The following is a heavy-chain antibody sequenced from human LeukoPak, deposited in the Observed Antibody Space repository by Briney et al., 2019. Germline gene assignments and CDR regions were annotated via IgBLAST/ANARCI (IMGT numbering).Heavy chain of an antibody. CDR2: INHSGST. D-gene: IGHD1-1*01. CDR1: GGSLGGYS. Sequence: NSSETLSLTCAVYGGSLGGYSWSWIRQPPGKGLEWIGEINHSGSTNYNPSLKSRVTISVDTSKNQFSLKLSSVTAAGTAAYYCAKWGIGNNWDIDDHWGQGTLVTVSS. J-gene: IGHJ4*02. V-gene: IGHV4-34*01. CDR3: AKWGIGNNWDIDDH.